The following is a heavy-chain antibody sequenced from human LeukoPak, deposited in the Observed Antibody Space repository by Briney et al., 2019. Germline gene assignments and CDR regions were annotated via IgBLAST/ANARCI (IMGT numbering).Heavy chain of an antibody. CDR3: ARLGGYYDY. D-gene: IGHD3-22*01. V-gene: IGHV4-59*08. J-gene: IGHJ4*02. Sequence: PSETLSLTCTISGDSINGYYWSWIRQPPGKGLEWIGNIYYNGNTNYNPSLKSRVTISVDTSKNQFSLKVTSMTATDTAVYYFARLGGYYDYWGQGILV. CDR2: IYYNGNT. CDR1: GDSINGYY.